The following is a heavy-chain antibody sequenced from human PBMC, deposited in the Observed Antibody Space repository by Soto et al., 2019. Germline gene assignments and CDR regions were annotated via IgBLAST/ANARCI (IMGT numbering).Heavy chain of an antibody. CDR2: ISYDGTTT. CDR1: GFTFSRYW. Sequence: EVQLVESGGGLVQPGGSLRLSCAASGFTFSRYWMHWVRQAPGKGLVWVSRISYDGTTTTYADSVKGRFTISSDNAKNTLYLQMNSLRAGDTAVYYCARAAGWYDFDYWGQGVLVTVSS. V-gene: IGHV3-74*01. CDR3: ARAAGWYDFDY. J-gene: IGHJ4*02. D-gene: IGHD6-19*01.